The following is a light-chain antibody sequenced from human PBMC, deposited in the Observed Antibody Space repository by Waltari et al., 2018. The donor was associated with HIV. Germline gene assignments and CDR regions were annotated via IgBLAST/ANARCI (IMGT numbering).Light chain of an antibody. CDR1: QSVFLKSNKKNY. CDR3: HQYHSTLHT. V-gene: IGKV4-1*01. Sequence: DIVMTQSPDSLAVYLRERATIDCYTNQSVFLKSNKKNYLAWYQQKPGQPPKLLIYWASTRESGVPDRFNGSGSGTEFTLTINSLQAEDVAVYYCHQYHSTLHTFGHGTKLNI. CDR2: WAS. J-gene: IGKJ3*01.